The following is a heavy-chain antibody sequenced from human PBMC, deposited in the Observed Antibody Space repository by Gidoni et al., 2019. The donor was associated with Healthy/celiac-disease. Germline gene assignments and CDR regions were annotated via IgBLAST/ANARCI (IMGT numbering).Heavy chain of an antibody. V-gene: IGHV2-26*01. CDR1: GFSLSTARMG. D-gene: IGHD3-3*01. Sequence: QVTLKESGPVLVKPTETLTLTCTVSGFSLSTARMGVSWIRQPPGKALEWLAHIFSNDEKSYSTSLKSRLTISKDTSKIQVVLTMTNMDPVDTATYYCARIHRGSGGRFLEWLFPDYWGQGTLVTVSS. CDR3: ARIHRGSGGRFLEWLFPDY. J-gene: IGHJ4*02. CDR2: IFSNDEK.